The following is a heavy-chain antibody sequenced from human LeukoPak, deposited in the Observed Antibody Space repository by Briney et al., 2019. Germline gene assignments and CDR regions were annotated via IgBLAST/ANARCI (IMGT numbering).Heavy chain of an antibody. J-gene: IGHJ4*02. CDR2: ISGSGGST. Sequence: GGSLRLSCAASGLTFRNHAMSWVRQAPGKGLEWVSGISGSGGSTYYADSVKGRFTIPRDNSKNTLYLQMNSLRAEDTAVYYCARGRSGSWGIFDYWGQGTLVTVSS. CDR3: ARGRSGSWGIFDY. CDR1: GLTFRNHA. V-gene: IGHV3-23*01. D-gene: IGHD1-26*01.